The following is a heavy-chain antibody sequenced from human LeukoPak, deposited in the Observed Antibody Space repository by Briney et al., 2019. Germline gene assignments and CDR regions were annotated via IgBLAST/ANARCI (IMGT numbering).Heavy chain of an antibody. J-gene: IGHJ4*02. CDR1: GYTFTSYY. CDR2: INPSGGST. Sequence: ASVKVSCKASGYTFTSYYMHWVRQAPGQGLEWMGIINPSGGSTSYAQKFQGRVTMTRDTSISTAYMELSRLRSDDTAVYYCARDESGGAVVPAALDYWGQGTLVTVSS. D-gene: IGHD2-2*01. CDR3: ARDESGGAVVPAALDY. V-gene: IGHV1-46*01.